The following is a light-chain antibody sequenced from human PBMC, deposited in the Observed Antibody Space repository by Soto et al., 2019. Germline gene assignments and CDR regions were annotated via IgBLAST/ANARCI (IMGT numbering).Light chain of an antibody. Sequence: DIQMTQSPSTLSVYVGDRVTITCRASQSIGRWLAWYQQKPGKAPKLLIYEASSLESGVSSRFRGSGSGTEFTLTIARLQPDDFATYYCQQYESYRTFGPGTKVEIK. CDR1: QSIGRW. CDR3: QQYESYRT. J-gene: IGKJ1*01. V-gene: IGKV1-5*03. CDR2: EAS.